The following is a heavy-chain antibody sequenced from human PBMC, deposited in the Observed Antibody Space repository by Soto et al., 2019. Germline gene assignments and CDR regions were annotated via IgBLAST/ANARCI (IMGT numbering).Heavy chain of an antibody. Sequence: GGSLRLSCAASGFTFSGSAMHWVRQASGKGLEWVGRIRSKANSYATAYAASVKGRFTISRDDSKNTAYLQMNSLKTEDTAVYYCTGAADYYYYGMAVWGQGTTVTVSS. V-gene: IGHV3-73*01. CDR3: TGAADYYYYGMAV. CDR2: IRSKANSYAT. CDR1: GFTFSGSA. J-gene: IGHJ6*02. D-gene: IGHD6-13*01.